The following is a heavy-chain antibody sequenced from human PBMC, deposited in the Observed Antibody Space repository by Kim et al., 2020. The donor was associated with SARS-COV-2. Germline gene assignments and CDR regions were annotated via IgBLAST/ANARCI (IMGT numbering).Heavy chain of an antibody. CDR3: ASGSSWERGGSFY. Sequence: SVKVSCKASGYTFTGYYMHWVRQAPGQGLEWMGWINPNSGGTNYAQKFQVRVTMTRDTSISTAYMELSRLRSDDTAVYHCASGSSWERGGSFYWGQGTLVTVSS. V-gene: IGHV1-2*02. D-gene: IGHD6-13*01. CDR1: GYTFTGYY. J-gene: IGHJ4*02. CDR2: INPNSGGT.